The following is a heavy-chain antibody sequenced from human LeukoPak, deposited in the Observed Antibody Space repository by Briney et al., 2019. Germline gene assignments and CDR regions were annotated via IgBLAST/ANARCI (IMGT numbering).Heavy chain of an antibody. J-gene: IGHJ6*03. CDR1: GFFVSSNY. CDR3: ARALSRDYYMDV. Sequence: PGGSLRLSCAASGFFVSSNYMSWVRQAPGKGLEWVSGTYSGGGTYYADSVKGRFTISRDNSKNTLYLQMNSLRAEDTAVYYCARALSRDYYMDVWGKGTTVTVSS. V-gene: IGHV3-53*01. CDR2: TYSGGGT.